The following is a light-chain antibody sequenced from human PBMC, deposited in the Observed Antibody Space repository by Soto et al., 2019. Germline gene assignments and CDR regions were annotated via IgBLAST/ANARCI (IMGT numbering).Light chain of an antibody. Sequence: EVVLTQSPGTLSLSPGERATLSCRASQSVSSSYLAWYQQKPGQAPRLLIYGASSRATGIPDRFSGSGSGTDLTITISRLEPEDCEVYDCQQYGSSLLTFGGGTKVDIK. J-gene: IGKJ4*01. CDR2: GAS. V-gene: IGKV3-20*01. CDR1: QSVSSSY. CDR3: QQYGSSLLT.